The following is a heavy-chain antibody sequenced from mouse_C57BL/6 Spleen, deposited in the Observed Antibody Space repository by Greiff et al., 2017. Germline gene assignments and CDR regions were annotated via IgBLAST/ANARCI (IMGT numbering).Heavy chain of an antibody. J-gene: IGHJ4*01. CDR1: GYAFSSSW. CDR2: IYPGDGDT. Sequence: QVQLQQSGPELVKPGASVKISCKASGYAFSSSWMNWVKQRPGKGLEWIGRIYPGDGDTNYNGKFKGKATLTADKSSSTAYMQLSSLTSEDSAVYFCARGGLYYYGSSYVMDYWGQGTSVTVSS. D-gene: IGHD1-1*01. V-gene: IGHV1-82*01. CDR3: ARGGLYYYGSSYVMDY.